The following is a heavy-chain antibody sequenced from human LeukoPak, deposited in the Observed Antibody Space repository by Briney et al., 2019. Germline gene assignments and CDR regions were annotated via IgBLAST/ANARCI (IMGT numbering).Heavy chain of an antibody. CDR3: AKSTYYYDTFVNAFDF. CDR1: GGSISSYY. D-gene: IGHD3-22*01. V-gene: IGHV4-39*07. CDR2: IYYGGST. J-gene: IGHJ3*01. Sequence: SETLSLTCTVSGGSISSYYWGWIRQPPGKGLEWIGSIYYGGSTYYNASLRSRVTTSVDTSKNQFSLKLRSVTAADTAVYYCAKSTYYYDTFVNAFDFWGQGTVVTVSS.